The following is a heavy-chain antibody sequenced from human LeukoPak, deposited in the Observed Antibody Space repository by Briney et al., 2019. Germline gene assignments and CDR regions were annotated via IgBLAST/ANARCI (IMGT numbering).Heavy chain of an antibody. J-gene: IGHJ5*02. CDR2: INSYGDGT. CDR1: GFTFSRYA. D-gene: IGHD5-24*01. V-gene: IGHV3-64*04. Sequence: GGSLRLSCSASGFTFSRYAMHWVRQAPGKRLEYVSSINSYGDGTYNADSVKGRFNIYRDNSRNTLYLEMNSLRAEDTAVYHCAQFLAGDGSWGQGTLVTVSS. CDR3: AQFLAGDGS.